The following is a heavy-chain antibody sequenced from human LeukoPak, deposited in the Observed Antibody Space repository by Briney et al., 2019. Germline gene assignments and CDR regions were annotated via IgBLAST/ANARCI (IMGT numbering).Heavy chain of an antibody. CDR1: GFTFSSYS. J-gene: IGHJ3*02. CDR2: ISSSSSYI. D-gene: IGHD1-26*01. CDR3: ARGVVGYDAFDI. Sequence: GGSLRLSCAASGFTFSSYSMNWVRKVPGKGLEWVSSISSSSSYIYYADSVKGRFTISRDNAMNSLYLQMNSLRAEDTAVYYCARGVVGYDAFDIWGQGTMVTVSS. V-gene: IGHV3-21*01.